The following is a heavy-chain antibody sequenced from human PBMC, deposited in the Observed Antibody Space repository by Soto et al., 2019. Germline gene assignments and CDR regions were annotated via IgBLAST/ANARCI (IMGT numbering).Heavy chain of an antibody. CDR3: ARDNEYSSSSGDY. D-gene: IGHD6-6*01. J-gene: IGHJ4*02. CDR1: GYTFNSYG. Sequence: SVKVSCKASGYTFNSYGISWVRQAPGQGLEWMGGIIPIFGTANYAQKFQGRVTITADESTSTAYMELSSLRSEDTAVYYCARDNEYSSSSGDYWGQGTLVTVSS. CDR2: IIPIFGTA. V-gene: IGHV1-69*13.